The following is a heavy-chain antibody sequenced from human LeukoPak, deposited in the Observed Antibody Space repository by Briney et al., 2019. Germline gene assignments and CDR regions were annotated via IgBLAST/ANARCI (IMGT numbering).Heavy chain of an antibody. CDR3: ARKEGGDWGPLYFDL. J-gene: IGHJ2*01. CDR2: IYYSGST. Sequence: SETLSLTCTVSGGSISSYYWSWIRQPPGRGLEWVGYIYYSGSTNYNPSLKSRVTISVDTSKNRCSLKLSSVTAADTAVYYCARKEGGDWGPLYFDLWGRGTLVTVSS. V-gene: IGHV4-59*01. CDR1: GGSISSYY. D-gene: IGHD2-21*02.